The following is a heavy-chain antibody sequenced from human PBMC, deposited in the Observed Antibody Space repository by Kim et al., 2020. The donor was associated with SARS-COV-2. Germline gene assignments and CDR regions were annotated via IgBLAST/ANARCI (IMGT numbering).Heavy chain of an antibody. V-gene: IGHV3-9*01. J-gene: IGHJ6*03. D-gene: IGHD2-2*01. CDR3: AKGPVVVPAARFYYYYYMDV. Sequence: RFTLSRDNAKNSLYLQMNSLRPEDTALYYCAKGPVVVPAARFYYYYYMDVWGKGTTVTVSS.